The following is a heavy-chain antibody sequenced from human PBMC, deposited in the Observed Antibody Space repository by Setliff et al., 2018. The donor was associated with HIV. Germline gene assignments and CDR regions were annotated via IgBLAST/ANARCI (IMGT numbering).Heavy chain of an antibody. J-gene: IGHJ6*03. CDR2: INQEGTEK. CDR3: ARVVDTSGGYWGSFYRYMDV. V-gene: IGHV3-7*03. CDR1: GFSIATNW. Sequence: GGSLRLSCVVSGFSIATNWMTWVRQAPGKGLEWVANINQEGTEKYYVGSVKGRFTISRDNSKNSYYLQMDSLRAEDTAVYYCARVVDTSGGYWGSFYRYMDVWGKGATVTVSS. D-gene: IGHD3-10*01.